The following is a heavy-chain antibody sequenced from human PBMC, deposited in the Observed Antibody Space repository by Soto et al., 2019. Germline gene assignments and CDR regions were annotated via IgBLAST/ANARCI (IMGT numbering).Heavy chain of an antibody. J-gene: IGHJ6*02. Sequence: ASVKVSCKASGYTFTSYGISWVRQAPGQGLEWMGWISAYNGNTNYAQKLQGRVTMTTDTSTSTAYMGLRSLRSDDTAVYYCARDQSTIFGVVINYYYGMDVWGQGTTVTVSS. CDR2: ISAYNGNT. V-gene: IGHV1-18*04. CDR1: GYTFTSYG. CDR3: ARDQSTIFGVVINYYYGMDV. D-gene: IGHD3-3*01.